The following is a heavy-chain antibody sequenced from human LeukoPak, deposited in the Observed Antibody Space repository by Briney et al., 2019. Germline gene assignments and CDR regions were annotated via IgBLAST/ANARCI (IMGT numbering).Heavy chain of an antibody. V-gene: IGHV1-18*01. CDR1: GYTFTSYG. J-gene: IGHJ6*03. CDR2: ISAYNGNT. Sequence: ASVKVSCKASGYTFTSYGISWVRQAPGQGLEWMGWISAYNGNTNYAQKLQGRVTMTTDTSTSTAYMELRSLRSDDTAVYYCAREGVPAVINYYYMDVWGKGTTVTVSS. D-gene: IGHD2-2*02. CDR3: AREGVPAVINYYYMDV.